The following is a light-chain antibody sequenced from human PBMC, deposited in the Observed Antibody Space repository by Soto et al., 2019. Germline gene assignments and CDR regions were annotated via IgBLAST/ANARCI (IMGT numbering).Light chain of an antibody. CDR3: ASYTTSSTYV. Sequence: QSVLTQPASVSGSPGQSIAISCTGTSSDVGGYSYVPWYQQQPGKAPKLVISDVSNRPSGVSDRFSGSKSGNTASLTISGLQTEDEADYYCASYTTSSTYVFGTGTNVTVL. V-gene: IGLV2-14*01. CDR1: SSDVGGYSY. J-gene: IGLJ1*01. CDR2: DVS.